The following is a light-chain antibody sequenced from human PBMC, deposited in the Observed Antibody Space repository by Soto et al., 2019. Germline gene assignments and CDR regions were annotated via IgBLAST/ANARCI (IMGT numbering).Light chain of an antibody. Sequence: QSVLTQPASVSGSPGQSITLSCTGTSSDVGSYNLVSWYQQHPGKAPKLMISEGGKRPSGVSNRFSGSKSGNTASLTISGLQAEDEDDYYCCSFAGGSTYVFGTGTKLTVL. J-gene: IGLJ1*01. CDR2: EGG. CDR3: CSFAGGSTYV. CDR1: SSDVGSYNL. V-gene: IGLV2-23*01.